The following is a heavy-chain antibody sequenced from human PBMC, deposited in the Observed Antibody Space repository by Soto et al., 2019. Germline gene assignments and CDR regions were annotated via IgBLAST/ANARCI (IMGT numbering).Heavy chain of an antibody. CDR1: GFTFSDYY. CDR3: ARNILTGDGAFDI. CDR2: ISSSSSYT. D-gene: IGHD3-9*01. V-gene: IGHV3-11*06. Sequence: QVQLVESGGGLVKPGGSLRLSCAASGFTFSDYYMSWIRQAPGKGLEWVSYISSSSSYTNYADSVKGRFTISRDNAKNSLSLQMNSLRAEDPAVYYFARNILTGDGAFDIWGQGTMVTVSS. J-gene: IGHJ3*02.